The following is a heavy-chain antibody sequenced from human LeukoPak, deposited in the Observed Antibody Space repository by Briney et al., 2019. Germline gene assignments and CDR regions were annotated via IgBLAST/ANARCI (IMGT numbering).Heavy chain of an antibody. CDR2: INPSGGST. D-gene: IGHD2-2*02. V-gene: IGHV1-46*01. CDR3: ARARGVSSVVVPAAILGY. J-gene: IGHJ4*02. CDR1: GYTFTSYY. Sequence: ASVKVSCKASGYTFTSYYMHWVRQAPGQGLEWMGIINPSGGSTSYAQKFQGRVTMTRDTSTSTVYMELSSLRSEDTAVYYCARARGVSSVVVPAAILGYWGQGTLVTVSS.